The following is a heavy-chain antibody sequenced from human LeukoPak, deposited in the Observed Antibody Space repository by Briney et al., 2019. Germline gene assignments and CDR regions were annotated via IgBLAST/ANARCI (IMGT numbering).Heavy chain of an antibody. CDR3: VKAGGSGTYYFDY. V-gene: IGHV3-64D*06. CDR1: GLTFRSYA. Sequence: GGSLRLSCSASGLTFRSYAMHWVRQARGKGLEYVSAISSNGGSTYYADSVRGRFTISRDNSKNTLYLQMSSLRAEDTAVYYCVKAGGSGTYYFDYWGQGTLVTVSS. D-gene: IGHD3-10*01. J-gene: IGHJ4*02. CDR2: ISSNGGST.